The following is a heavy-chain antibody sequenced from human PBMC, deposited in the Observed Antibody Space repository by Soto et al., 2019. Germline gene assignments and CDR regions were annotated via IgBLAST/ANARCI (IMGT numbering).Heavy chain of an antibody. V-gene: IGHV4-4*02. CDR2: IYHSGST. J-gene: IGHJ4*02. D-gene: IGHD3-22*01. CDR1: GGSISSSNW. CDR3: ARGLNYYDSSGRPY. Sequence: SQTLSLTCAVSGGSISSSNWWSWVRQPPGKGLEWIGEIYHSGSTNYNPSLKSRVTISVDKSKNQFSLKLSSVTAADTAVYYCARGLNYYDSSGRPYWGQGTLVTVSS.